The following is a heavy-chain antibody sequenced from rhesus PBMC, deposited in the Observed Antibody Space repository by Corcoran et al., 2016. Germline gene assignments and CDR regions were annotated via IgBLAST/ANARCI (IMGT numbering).Heavy chain of an antibody. V-gene: IGHV1-200*01. Sequence: QVQLVQSGAEVKKPGTSVKLSCKASGYTFTSYYITWLRQAPGQVLEWIGWINPSNGNTGDAQKFQSRVTMTRDTSTRTDYMELNSLRSEDTAVYYCARRVGSYFDYWGQGVLVTVSS. D-gene: IGHD2-21*01. J-gene: IGHJ4*01. CDR1: GYTFTSYY. CDR2: INPSNGNT. CDR3: ARRVGSYFDY.